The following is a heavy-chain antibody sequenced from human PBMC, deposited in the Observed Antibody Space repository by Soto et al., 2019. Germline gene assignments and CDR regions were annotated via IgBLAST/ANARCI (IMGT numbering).Heavy chain of an antibody. Sequence: ASVKVSCKASGYSFTSYGISWVRRAPGQGLEWVGWISPYNGHTQFVQRFQGRVSMTTDTSTKTAYMELRNLRSDDTAHYYCARDLTIVPATHPRLENSGMDVWGQGTTATVSS. CDR1: GYSFTSYG. D-gene: IGHD2-2*01. CDR3: ARDLTIVPATHPRLENSGMDV. J-gene: IGHJ6*02. V-gene: IGHV1-18*01. CDR2: ISPYNGHT.